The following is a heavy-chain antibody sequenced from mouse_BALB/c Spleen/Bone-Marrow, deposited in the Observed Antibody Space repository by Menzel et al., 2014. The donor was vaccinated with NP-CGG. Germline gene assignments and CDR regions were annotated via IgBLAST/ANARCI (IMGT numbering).Heavy chain of an antibody. CDR1: GTTFFVYA. V-gene: IGHV1S137*01. CDR2: ISIYSGNT. J-gene: IGHJ2*01. CDR3: ARRGYGSSPFDY. D-gene: IGHD1-1*01. Sequence: VQLKQSGPELVRLGVSGRFSCRGSGTTFFVYAMTWVRKSNPRSQEGIGVISIYSGNTTYNQKFKGKAAMTVDKSSSTAYMELARLTSEDSAIYYCARRGYGSSPFDYWGQGTTLTVSS.